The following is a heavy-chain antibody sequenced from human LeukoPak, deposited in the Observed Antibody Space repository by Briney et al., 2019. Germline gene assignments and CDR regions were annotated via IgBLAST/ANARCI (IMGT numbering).Heavy chain of an antibody. Sequence: PGGSLRLSCAAFGFSFTSYAMPWVGQAPGKGLEGVSSISPVGDYIYYADSVKGRFTFSRDNSRNTVYLQMDSLRAEDTAVYYCARQGDYDSGSAVANWFDPWGQGTLVTVSS. D-gene: IGHD3-10*01. CDR3: ARQGDYDSGSAVANWFDP. CDR1: GFSFTSYA. V-gene: IGHV3-23*01. CDR2: ISPVGDYI. J-gene: IGHJ5*02.